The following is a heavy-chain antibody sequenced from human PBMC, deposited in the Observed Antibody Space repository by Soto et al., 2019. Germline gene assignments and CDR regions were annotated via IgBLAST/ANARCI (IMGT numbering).Heavy chain of an antibody. V-gene: IGHV4-30-4*01. CDR3: VREDAGGDRDYYGLDV. Sequence: QVQLQESGPGLVRPSQTLSLTCTVSGGSISFDHYHWTWIRQPAGKGLEWIGYIHYSGSVYYNPSLQSRVSMSVDTSKNLFSLKLSSVTAADTAVYFCVREDAGGDRDYYGLDVWGQGTTFTVSS. D-gene: IGHD2-21*02. J-gene: IGHJ6*02. CDR2: IHYSGSV. CDR1: GGSISFDHYH.